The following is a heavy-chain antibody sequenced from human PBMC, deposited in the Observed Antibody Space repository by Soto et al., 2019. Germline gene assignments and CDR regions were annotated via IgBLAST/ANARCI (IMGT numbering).Heavy chain of an antibody. CDR3: ARTRSDSGYDWDFDY. CDR2: IYYSGST. Sequence: SETLSLTCTVSGGSISSYYWSWIRQPPGKGLEWIGYIYYSGSTNYNPSLKSRVTISVDTSKNQFSLKLSSVTAADTAVYYCARTRSDSGYDWDFDYWGQGTLVTVSS. D-gene: IGHD5-12*01. CDR1: GGSISSYY. V-gene: IGHV4-59*08. J-gene: IGHJ4*02.